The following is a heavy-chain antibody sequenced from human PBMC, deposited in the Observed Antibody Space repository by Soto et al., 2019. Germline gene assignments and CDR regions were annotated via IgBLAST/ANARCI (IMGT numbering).Heavy chain of an antibody. CDR1: GFTFSSYA. D-gene: IGHD6-6*01. CDR3: ARTTYSSYLKNGLDV. J-gene: IGHJ6*02. V-gene: IGHV3-23*01. CDR2: ISGTVDST. Sequence: EVQLLESGGGLVQPGGSLRLACAASGFTFSSYAMSWVRQAPGKGLAWVAAISGTVDSTYYADSVKGRFTIYRDKSKNTLYLQMSSLRAEDTAVYYCARTTYSSYLKNGLDVWGQGTTVTVSS.